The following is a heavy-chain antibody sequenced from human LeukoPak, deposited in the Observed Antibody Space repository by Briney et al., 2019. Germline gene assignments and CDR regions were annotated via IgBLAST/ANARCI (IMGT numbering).Heavy chain of an antibody. CDR3: AKFSGVQYDRSPNYEYYYAMDV. J-gene: IGHJ6*02. V-gene: IGHV3-23*01. Sequence: GGSLRLSCAAPRFTFSNYAMTWVRQGPGKGLEWVSTISGNGGSTYYADSVQGRFTISRDNSKNTLYLQMNSLRAEDTAVYYYAKFSGVQYDRSPNYEYYYAMDVWGQGTTVTVSS. CDR2: ISGNGGST. D-gene: IGHD3-16*01. CDR1: RFTFSNYA.